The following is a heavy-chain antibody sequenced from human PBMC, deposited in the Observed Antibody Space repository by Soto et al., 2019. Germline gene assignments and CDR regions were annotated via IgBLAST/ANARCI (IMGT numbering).Heavy chain of an antibody. V-gene: IGHV4-30-4*01. CDR3: ARSRYCCSTCCFTLGDYLAS. CDR2: IYYSGST. Sequence: SETLSLTCTVSGDSISSGDYYWSWIRQSPGKGLDWIGHIYYSGSTYYNPALKSRVTISVDTSKNQFSLKLSSVTAADTAVYHCARSRYCCSTCCFTLGDYLASWGPGTLVTVSA. J-gene: IGHJ4*02. D-gene: IGHD2-2*01. CDR1: GDSISSGDYY.